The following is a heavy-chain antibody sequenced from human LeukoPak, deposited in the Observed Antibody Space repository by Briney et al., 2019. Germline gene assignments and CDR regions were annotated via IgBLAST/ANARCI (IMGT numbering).Heavy chain of an antibody. CDR1: GFTFSSYA. J-gene: IGHJ4*02. D-gene: IGHD1-26*01. CDR3: ARERRIVGATGYFDY. V-gene: IGHV3-23*01. Sequence: PGGSLRLSCAASGFTFSSYAMSWVRQAPGKGLEWVSAISGSGGSTYYADSVKGRFTISRDNSKNTLYLQMNSLRAEDTAVYYCARERRIVGATGYFDYWGQGTLVTVSS. CDR2: ISGSGGST.